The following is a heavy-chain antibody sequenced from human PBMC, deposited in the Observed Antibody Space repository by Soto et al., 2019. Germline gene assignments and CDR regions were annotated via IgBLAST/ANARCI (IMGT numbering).Heavy chain of an antibody. CDR2: ISGSGGST. D-gene: IGHD5-12*01. CDR1: GFTFSSYA. J-gene: IGHJ5*02. CDR3: AKDPVDIVATIGS. V-gene: IGHV3-23*01. Sequence: GGSLILSCAASGFTFSSYAMSWVRQAPGKGLEWVSAISGSGGSTYYADSVKGRFTISRDNSKNTLYLQMNSLRAEDTAVYYCAKDPVDIVATIGSWGQGTLVIVSS.